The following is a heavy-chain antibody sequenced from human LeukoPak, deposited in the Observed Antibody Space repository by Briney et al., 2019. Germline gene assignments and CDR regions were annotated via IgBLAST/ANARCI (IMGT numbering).Heavy chain of an antibody. CDR1: GFTFTNYA. D-gene: IGHD3-9*01. CDR2: ITGSDGSS. J-gene: IGHJ4*02. V-gene: IGHV3-23*01. Sequence: GTSLRLSCVASGFTFTNYAMIWVRQAPGKELEWVSAITGSDGSSFYADSVKRLFTISRDNSKNTLYLKVNSLRAEDTAVYYCAKWGDYDILTGYYVPDYWGQGTLVTVSS. CDR3: AKWGDYDILTGYYVPDY.